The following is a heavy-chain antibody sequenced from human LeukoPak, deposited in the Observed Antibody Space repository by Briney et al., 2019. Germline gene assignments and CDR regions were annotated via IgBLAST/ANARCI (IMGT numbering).Heavy chain of an antibody. CDR3: AREAVHYGSGSHDY. J-gene: IGHJ4*02. CDR1: GGSVSAYY. V-gene: IGHV4-4*07. Sequence: PSETLSLTCTVSGGSVSAYYWSWIRQPAGKGLEWIGRIHTSGSTNYNPSLKSRVTMSVDTSKNQLSLKLGSVTAADTAVYYCAREAVHYGSGSHDYWGQGTLDTVSS. CDR2: IHTSGST. D-gene: IGHD3-10*01.